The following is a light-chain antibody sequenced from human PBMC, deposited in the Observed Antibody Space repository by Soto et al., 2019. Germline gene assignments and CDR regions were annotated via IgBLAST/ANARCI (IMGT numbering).Light chain of an antibody. CDR3: QQYYTYST. V-gene: IGKV1-5*01. CDR2: GAS. J-gene: IGKJ1*01. Sequence: DIQTTQSPSTLSASVGDRVTITCRASQSISTSLAWYQQKPGKAPNLLISGASNLESGVPSRFSGSGSGTEFTLPISSLQPDDFSPHYCQQYYTYSTLGQGTKVDI. CDR1: QSISTS.